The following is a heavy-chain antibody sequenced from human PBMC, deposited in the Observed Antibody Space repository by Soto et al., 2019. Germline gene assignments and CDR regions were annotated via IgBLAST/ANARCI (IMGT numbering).Heavy chain of an antibody. CDR1: DDFISSYY. CDR3: ARADYEILTGSYAMDV. V-gene: IGHV4-4*07. CDR2: VSTNGAT. D-gene: IGHD3-9*01. Sequence: SETLSLTCTVSDDFISSYYWNWIRQPAGKGLEWIGRVSTNGATNYNPSLESRVTMSVDTSKNQFSLKLTPVTAADTAVYFCARADYEILTGSYAMDVWGQGTTVTVSS. J-gene: IGHJ6*02.